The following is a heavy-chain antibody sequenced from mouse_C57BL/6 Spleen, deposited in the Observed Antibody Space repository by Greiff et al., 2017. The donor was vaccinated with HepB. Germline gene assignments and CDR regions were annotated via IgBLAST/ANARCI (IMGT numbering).Heavy chain of an antibody. D-gene: IGHD1-1*01. CDR2: ISSGSSTI. Sequence: EVQLVESGGGLVKPGGSLKLSCAASGFTFSDYGMHWVRQAPEKGLEWVAYISSGSSTIYYADTVKGRFTISRENAKNTLFLQMTSLRSEDTAMYYCAGYGSSPLRAMDYWGQGTSVTVSS. J-gene: IGHJ4*01. CDR1: GFTFSDYG. CDR3: AGYGSSPLRAMDY. V-gene: IGHV5-17*01.